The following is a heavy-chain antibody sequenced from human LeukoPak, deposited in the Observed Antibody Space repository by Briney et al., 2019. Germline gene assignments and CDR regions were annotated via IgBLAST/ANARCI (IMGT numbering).Heavy chain of an antibody. Sequence: GASLKVSCKASGYTFTGYYVHWVRQDPGHGLEWMGWINPNSGGTNYAQKFQGRVTMTRDTSISTAYMELSRLRSDDTAVYYCAREGYSGYDYNYWGQGTLVTVSS. D-gene: IGHD5-12*01. J-gene: IGHJ4*02. V-gene: IGHV1-2*02. CDR1: GYTFTGYY. CDR3: AREGYSGYDYNY. CDR2: INPNSGGT.